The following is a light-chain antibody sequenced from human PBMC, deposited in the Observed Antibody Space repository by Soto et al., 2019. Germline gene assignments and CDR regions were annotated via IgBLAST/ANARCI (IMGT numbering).Light chain of an antibody. V-gene: IGKV3-20*01. J-gene: IGKJ2*01. CDR3: QQYGSSRYT. Sequence: ETVLTQSPGTLSLSPGERATLSCRASESVSSSYLAWYQQKPGQAPRLLIYATSSRATCIPDRISGSGSGTDFTITISRLEPEDFVVYYCQQYGSSRYTFGQGTKLEIK. CDR1: ESVSSSY. CDR2: ATS.